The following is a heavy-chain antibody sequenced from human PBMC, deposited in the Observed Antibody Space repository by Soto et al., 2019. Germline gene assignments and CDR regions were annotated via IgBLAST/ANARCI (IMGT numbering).Heavy chain of an antibody. CDR3: ARGGGRTGGYYYMDV. Sequence: ASVKASCKASGYTFTSYDMNWVRQATGQGLEWMGWMNPNSGNTGYAQKFQGRVTMTRNTSISTAYMELSSLRSEDTAVYYCARGGGRTGGYYYMDVWGKGTTVTVSS. CDR1: GYTFTSYD. D-gene: IGHD2-8*02. CDR2: MNPNSGNT. V-gene: IGHV1-8*01. J-gene: IGHJ6*03.